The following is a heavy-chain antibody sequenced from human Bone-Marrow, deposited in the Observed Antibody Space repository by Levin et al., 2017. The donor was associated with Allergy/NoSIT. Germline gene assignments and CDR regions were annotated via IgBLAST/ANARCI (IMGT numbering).Heavy chain of an antibody. CDR2: INWSGGRT. D-gene: IGHD3-3*01. J-gene: IGHJ3*02. V-gene: IGHV3-20*04. CDR1: GFTFDDYG. CDR3: SRQRNTMNLPDGFDI. Sequence: GGSLRLSCAASGFTFDDYGMSWVRQAPGKGLEWVSVINWSGGRTGYADSVKGRLPISRDNANNSLYLQRNSLRVEDTALYYCSRQRNTMNLPDGFDIWGQGTMVTVSS.